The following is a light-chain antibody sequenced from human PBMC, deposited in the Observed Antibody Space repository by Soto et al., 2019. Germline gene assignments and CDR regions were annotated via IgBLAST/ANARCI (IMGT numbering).Light chain of an antibody. Sequence: QSVLTQPPSASGSPGQSVTISCTGSSSDIGGYNYVSWYQQRPGEVPKLIIYEVSERPSGVPDRFSGSKSGNTASLTVSGLQPEDEADYYCNSYAGTKTVLFGGGTKVTVL. J-gene: IGLJ2*01. CDR3: NSYAGTKTVL. CDR1: SSDIGGYNY. V-gene: IGLV2-8*01. CDR2: EVS.